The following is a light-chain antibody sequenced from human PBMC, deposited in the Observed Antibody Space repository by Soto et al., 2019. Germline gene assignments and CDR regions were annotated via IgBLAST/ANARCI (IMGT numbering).Light chain of an antibody. CDR2: GNS. J-gene: IGLJ2*01. Sequence: QSVLTQPPSVSGAPGQRVTISCTGSSSNIGANYDVHWYQQRPGTAPKLLIFGNSNRPSGVPDRFSGSKSGTSASLAITGLQAEDEGDYYCATWDDSLSGVVFGGGTKVTVL. V-gene: IGLV1-40*01. CDR1: SSNIGANYD. CDR3: ATWDDSLSGVV.